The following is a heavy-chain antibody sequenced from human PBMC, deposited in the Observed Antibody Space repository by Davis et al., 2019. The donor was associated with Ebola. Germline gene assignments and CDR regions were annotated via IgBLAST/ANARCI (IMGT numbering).Heavy chain of an antibody. J-gene: IGHJ4*02. Sequence: PGGFLRLSCAASGFIFPSYAMSWVRQAPGKGLEWVSGVSGTGERTSYADSVKGRFTIYRDNAKNTLYLQMNSLRAEDTAVYYCAKDQPEILFIGYYWGQGTPVTVSP. CDR1: GFIFPSYA. CDR3: AKDQPEILFIGYY. V-gene: IGHV3-23*01. D-gene: IGHD3-9*01. CDR2: VSGTGERT.